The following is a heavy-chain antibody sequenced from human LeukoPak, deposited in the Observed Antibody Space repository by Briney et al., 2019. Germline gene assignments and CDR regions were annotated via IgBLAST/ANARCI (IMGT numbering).Heavy chain of an antibody. D-gene: IGHD2-2*02. CDR1: GGSISSGDYY. CDR3: ARDPSEGCSSTSCYSGY. Sequence: PSQTLSLTCTVSGGSISSGDYYWSWIRQPPGKGLEWIGYIYYSGSTYYNPSLKSRVTISVDTSKNQFSLKLSSVTAADTAVYYCARDPSEGCSSTSCYSGYWGQGTLVTVSS. V-gene: IGHV4-30-4*08. J-gene: IGHJ4*02. CDR2: IYYSGST.